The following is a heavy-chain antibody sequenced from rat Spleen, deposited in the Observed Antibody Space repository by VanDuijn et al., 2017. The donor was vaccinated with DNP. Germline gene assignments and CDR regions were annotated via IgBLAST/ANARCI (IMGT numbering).Heavy chain of an antibody. CDR2: INNAGNT. D-gene: IGHD2-3*01. Sequence: EVQLQESGPGLVKPSRSLSLTCSVTGYSIPTSDRWTCIREFPGNKLEWMGYINNAGNTNYNPPLKSRISITRDTSKNQFFLQVNYVTAEDTATYFCAREGGYDPFDYWGQGVMVTVSS. V-gene: IGHV3-3*01. J-gene: IGHJ2*01. CDR1: GYSIPTSDR. CDR3: AREGGYDPFDY.